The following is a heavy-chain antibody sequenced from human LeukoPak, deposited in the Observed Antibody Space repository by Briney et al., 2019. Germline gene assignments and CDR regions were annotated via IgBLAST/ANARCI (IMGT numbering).Heavy chain of an antibody. CDR2: IYYSGST. V-gene: IGHV4-59*01. Sequence: GSLRLSCVASGFTFSSYAMHWVRQTPGKGLEWIGSIYYSGSTNYNPSLKSRVTISVDTSKNQFSLKLSSVTAADTAVYYCARDRAPYDYVWGSYRHDAFDIWGQGTMVTVSS. D-gene: IGHD3-16*02. CDR1: GFTFSSYA. CDR3: ARDRAPYDYVWGSYRHDAFDI. J-gene: IGHJ3*02.